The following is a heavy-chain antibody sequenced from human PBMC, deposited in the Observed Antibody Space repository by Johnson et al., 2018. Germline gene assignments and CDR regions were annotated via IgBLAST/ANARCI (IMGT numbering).Heavy chain of an antibody. V-gene: IGHV3-30*03. D-gene: IGHD2-15*01. CDR3: ARVSGGYQPYYYYGMDV. CDR1: GFTFSRYC. J-gene: IGHJ6*02. Sequence: QVQLVESGGGVVQXGRSLRLXCAASGFTFSRYCMHWVRQAPGTRLELVAVISYDGSNKYSADSVKGRFTISRDNYKNTLYLQMNSLRAEDTAVYYCARVSGGYQPYYYYGMDVWGQGTTVTVSS. CDR2: ISYDGSNK.